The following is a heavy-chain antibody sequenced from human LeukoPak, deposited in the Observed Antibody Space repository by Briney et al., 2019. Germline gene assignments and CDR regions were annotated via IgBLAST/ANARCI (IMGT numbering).Heavy chain of an antibody. CDR1: GGSISSGGYY. CDR3: ARDPEYSSSSRFDY. Sequence: PSETLSLTCTVSGGSISSGGYYWSWIRQPPGKGLEWIGYIYHSGSTYYNPSLKSRVTISVDRSKNQFSLKLSSVTAADTAVYYCARDPEYSSSSRFDYWGQGTLVTVSS. CDR2: IYHSGST. V-gene: IGHV4-30-2*01. D-gene: IGHD6-6*01. J-gene: IGHJ4*01.